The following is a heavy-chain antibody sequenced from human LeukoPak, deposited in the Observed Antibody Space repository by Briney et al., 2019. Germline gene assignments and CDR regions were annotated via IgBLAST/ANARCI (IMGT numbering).Heavy chain of an antibody. CDR3: ARDSYYYDSSGYSDPGIDY. V-gene: IGHV3-7*04. D-gene: IGHD3-22*01. CDR1: GFTFSSYW. J-gene: IGHJ4*02. CDR2: IKQDGSEK. Sequence: GRSMRLSCAASGFTFSSYWMSWVRQAPGKGLEWVANIKQDGSEKYYVDSVKGRFTISRDNAKNSLYLQMNSLRAEDTAVYYCARDSYYYDSSGYSDPGIDYWGQGTLVTVSS.